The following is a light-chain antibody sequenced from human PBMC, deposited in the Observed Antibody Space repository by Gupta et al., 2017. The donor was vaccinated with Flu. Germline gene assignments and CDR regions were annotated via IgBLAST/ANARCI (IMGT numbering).Light chain of an antibody. Sequence: EIVLTQSPATLSLSPGERATLSCRASQSVSSYLAWYQQKPGQAPRLLIYDASNRATGIPARFSGSGSGTXFTLTIXSLEPEDFAVYYCQQRSIWPYSFGXGTKLEIK. CDR1: QSVSSY. CDR3: QQRSIWPYS. J-gene: IGKJ2*03. V-gene: IGKV3-11*01. CDR2: DAS.